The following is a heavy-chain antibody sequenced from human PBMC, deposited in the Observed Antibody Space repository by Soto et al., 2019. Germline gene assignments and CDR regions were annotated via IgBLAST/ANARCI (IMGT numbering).Heavy chain of an antibody. CDR3: ARAYTYEFDH. V-gene: IGHV2-5*01. Sequence: QITLKESGPTLVKPTQTLTLTCTFSGFSFGVSGVGVGWIRQPPGRALEWLGLVFWNDDKRYSPSLESRLTLTKDTSNNQVVLTVTNLDPGETGTYYCARAYTYEFDHWGQGTLVTVSS. D-gene: IGHD3-3*01. CDR2: VFWNDDK. CDR1: GFSFGVSGVG. J-gene: IGHJ4*02.